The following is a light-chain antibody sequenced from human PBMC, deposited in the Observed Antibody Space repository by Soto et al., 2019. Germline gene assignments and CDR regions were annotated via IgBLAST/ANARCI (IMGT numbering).Light chain of an antibody. CDR1: SRDIGFYNY. V-gene: IGLV2-14*01. CDR3: SSYTTSNTVL. Sequence: QSALTQPASVSGSPGQSLTISCTGTSRDIGFYNYVSWYQQYPGNAPKLIIFEVSNRPSGVSDRFSASKSGNTASLTISGLLPEDGADYYCSSYTTSNTVLLGGGTKLTVL. CDR2: EVS. J-gene: IGLJ2*01.